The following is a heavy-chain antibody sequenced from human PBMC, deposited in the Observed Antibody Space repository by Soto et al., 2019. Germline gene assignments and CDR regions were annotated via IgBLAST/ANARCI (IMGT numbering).Heavy chain of an antibody. D-gene: IGHD2-2*01. J-gene: IGHJ4*02. Sequence: QITLKESGPTLVKPTQTLTLTCTFSGFSLSTSGVGVGWIRQPPGKALEWLALIYWDDDKRYSPSLKSRLTITKDPYKNQVVLTMTNMDPVDTATYYCADGSAGGRGSAAFDYWGQGTLVTVSS. CDR1: GFSLSTSGVG. CDR2: IYWDDDK. V-gene: IGHV2-5*02. CDR3: ADGSAGGRGSAAFDY.